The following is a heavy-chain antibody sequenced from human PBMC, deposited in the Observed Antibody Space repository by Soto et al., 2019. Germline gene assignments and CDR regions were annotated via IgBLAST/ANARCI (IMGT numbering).Heavy chain of an antibody. CDR1: GFSFDDYA. D-gene: IGHD3-3*01. CDR2: IQIGGKT. CDR3: ARENVLRFLEWLPRQGMDV. J-gene: IGHJ6*02. Sequence: PGGSLRLSCAASGFSFDDYAMHWVRQAPGKGLEWVSAIQIGGKTYYADSVKGRFIISRDNSENTVYLQMSSLRAEDTAVYFCARENVLRFLEWLPRQGMDVWGQGTTVTVSS. V-gene: IGHV3-53*01.